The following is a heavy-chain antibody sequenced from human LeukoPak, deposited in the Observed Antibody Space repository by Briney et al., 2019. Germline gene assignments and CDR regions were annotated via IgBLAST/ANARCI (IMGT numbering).Heavy chain of an antibody. D-gene: IGHD3-9*01. CDR1: GFTFSSYS. CDR2: ISSSSSTI. J-gene: IGHJ4*02. V-gene: IGHV3-48*04. Sequence: PGGSLRLSCAASGFTFSSYSMNWVRQAPGKGLEWVSYISSSSSTIYYADSVKGRFTISRDNAKNSLYLQMNSLRAEDTAVYYCARSDGNFDWLLYSFDYWGQGTLVTVSS. CDR3: ARSDGNFDWLLYSFDY.